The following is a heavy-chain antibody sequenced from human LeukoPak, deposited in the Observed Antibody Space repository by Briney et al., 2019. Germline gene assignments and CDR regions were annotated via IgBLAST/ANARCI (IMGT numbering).Heavy chain of an antibody. J-gene: IGHJ6*02. D-gene: IGHD3-3*01. V-gene: IGHV1-18*01. Sequence: GASVTVSCKASGYTFTSYGISWVRQAPGRGLEWMGWISAYNGNTNYAQKLQGRVTMTTDTSTSTAYMELRSLRSDDTAVYYCARPAYYDFWSGYYPQGYYYYGMDVWGQGTTVTVSS. CDR3: ARPAYYDFWSGYYPQGYYYYGMDV. CDR1: GYTFTSYG. CDR2: ISAYNGNT.